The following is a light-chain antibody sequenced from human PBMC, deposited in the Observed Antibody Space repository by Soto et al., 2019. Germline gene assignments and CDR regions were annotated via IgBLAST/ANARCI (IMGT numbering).Light chain of an antibody. Sequence: DIRLTQSPSTLSASVGDRVTITCRASQNIDRWLAWYQRKPGKAPKLLIYDAYTLQNGVPPRFIGSGSGTEFTLTISSLQPDDFATYYCQQCKSYYTFGQGTNLEMK. CDR3: QQCKSYYT. CDR2: DAY. CDR1: QNIDRW. V-gene: IGKV1-5*01. J-gene: IGKJ2*01.